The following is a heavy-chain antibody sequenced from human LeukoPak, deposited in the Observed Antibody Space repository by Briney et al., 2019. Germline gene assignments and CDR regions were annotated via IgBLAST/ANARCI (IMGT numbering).Heavy chain of an antibody. J-gene: IGHJ6*03. CDR2: ISSIDSDI. CDR1: GFIFSTYS. Sequence: GRSMRLASAAAGFIFSTYSMNWVRQAPGKGLEWVSDISSIDSDIYYTDSVKGRFTISRDNAKSSLYLQMNSLRAEDTAVYYCVRASHIVVVTGIPQGYYYYMDVWGKGTTVIVSS. D-gene: IGHD2-21*02. V-gene: IGHV3-21*05. CDR3: VRASHIVVVTGIPQGYYYYMDV.